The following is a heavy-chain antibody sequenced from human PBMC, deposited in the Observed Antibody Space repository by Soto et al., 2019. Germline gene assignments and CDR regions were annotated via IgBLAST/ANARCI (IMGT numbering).Heavy chain of an antibody. Sequence: SETLSLTCAVYGGSFSGYYWSWIRQPPGKGLEWIGEINHSGSTNSNPSLKSRVTISVDTSKNQFALKLSSVTAADTAVYYCARGIGYGYYYYGMDVWGQGTTVTVSS. V-gene: IGHV4-34*01. J-gene: IGHJ6*02. CDR3: ARGIGYGYYYYGMDV. CDR2: INHSGST. CDR1: GGSFSGYY. D-gene: IGHD5-18*01.